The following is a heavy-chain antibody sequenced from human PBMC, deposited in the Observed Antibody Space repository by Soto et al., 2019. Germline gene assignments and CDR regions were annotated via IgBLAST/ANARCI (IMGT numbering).Heavy chain of an antibody. CDR2: IGYSGAT. CDR1: GGSITSAGSF. CDR3: ARGGASSKWFAP. V-gene: IGHV4-31*03. J-gene: IGHJ5*02. Sequence: TLSLTCTVSGGSITSAGSFWRWIRQHPGKGPEWIAFIGYSGATSYNPSLASRVTISVDTSKSQFSLNLRSVNAADTAVYYCARGGASSKWFAPWGQGTLVTVSS. D-gene: IGHD2-15*01.